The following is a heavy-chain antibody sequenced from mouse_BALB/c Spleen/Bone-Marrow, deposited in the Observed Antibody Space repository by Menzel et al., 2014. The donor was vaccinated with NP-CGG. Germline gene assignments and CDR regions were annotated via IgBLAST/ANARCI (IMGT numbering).Heavy chain of an antibody. CDR1: GHTFTSYF. V-gene: IGHV1S56*01. D-gene: IGHD2-14*01. Sequence: VQLQQSGPELVKPGASVKMSCKASGHTFTSYFIHWVKQRPGQGLEWIGWIYPGDGSTKYNEKFKGKTTLTADKSSSTAYMLLSSLTSEDSAIFFCAYYRYDEYFDVWGAGTTVTVSS. CDR2: IYPGDGST. CDR3: AYYRYDEYFDV. J-gene: IGHJ1*01.